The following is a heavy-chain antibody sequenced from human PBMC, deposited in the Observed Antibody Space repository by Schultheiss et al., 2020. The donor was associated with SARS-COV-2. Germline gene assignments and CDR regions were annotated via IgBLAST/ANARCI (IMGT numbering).Heavy chain of an antibody. D-gene: IGHD3-22*01. Sequence: GGSLRLSCKASGYTFTGYYMHWVRQAPGQGLEWMGWINPNSGGTNYAQKFQGRVTMTRDTSISTAYMELSRLRSDDTAVYYCASPPGDYDSSGYAFDIWGQGTMVTVSS. CDR3: ASPPGDYDSSGYAFDI. J-gene: IGHJ3*02. CDR1: GYTFTGYY. CDR2: INPNSGGT. V-gene: IGHV1-2*02.